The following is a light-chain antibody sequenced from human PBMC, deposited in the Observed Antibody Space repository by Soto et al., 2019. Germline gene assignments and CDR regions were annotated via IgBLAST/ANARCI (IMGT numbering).Light chain of an antibody. CDR3: HQYKTYWT. CDR1: QSISSW. V-gene: IGKV1-5*03. J-gene: IGKJ1*01. CDR2: KAS. Sequence: DIQMTQSPSTLSASVGDRVTITCRASQSISSWLAWYQQKPGKAPKLLIYKASSLQSGVPSRFSGSGSGTEFTLTISSLQPDDFATYYCHQYKTYWTFGHVTKVEMK.